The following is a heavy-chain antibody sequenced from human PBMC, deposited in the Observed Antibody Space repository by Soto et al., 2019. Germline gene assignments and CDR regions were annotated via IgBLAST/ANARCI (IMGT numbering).Heavy chain of an antibody. V-gene: IGHV3-66*03. D-gene: IGHD3-3*01. CDR2: IFSFGST. CDR1: GFTVSNNY. CDR3: AKTLRFLELALDYYYGMDV. J-gene: IGHJ6*02. Sequence: GGSLRLSCAASGFTVSNNYMNWVRQAPGKGLEWVSVIFSFGSTYYADSVKGRFTISRDSSKNTLYLQMNSLRPEDTAVYYCAKTLRFLELALDYYYGMDVWGQGTTVTVSS.